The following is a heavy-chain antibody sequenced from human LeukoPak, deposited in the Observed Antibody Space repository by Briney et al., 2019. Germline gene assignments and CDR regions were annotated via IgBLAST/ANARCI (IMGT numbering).Heavy chain of an antibody. V-gene: IGHV3-23*01. CDR3: AKYESGSYWVGAFDI. J-gene: IGHJ3*02. D-gene: IGHD1-26*01. CDR1: GFTFSSYA. CDR2: ISGSGGST. Sequence: GGSLRLSXAASGFTFSSYAMSWVRQAPGKGLEWVSAISGSGGSTYYADSVKGRFTISRDNSKNTLYLQMNSLRAEDTAVYYCAKYESGSYWVGAFDIWGQGTMVTVSS.